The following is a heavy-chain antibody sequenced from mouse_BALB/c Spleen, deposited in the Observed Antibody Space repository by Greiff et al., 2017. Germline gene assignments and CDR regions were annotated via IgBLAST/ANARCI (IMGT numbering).Heavy chain of an antibody. CDR1: GFTFSSYG. Sequence: EVQRVESGGDLVKPGGSLKLSCAASGFTFSSYGMSWVRQTPDKRLEWVATISSGGSYTYYPDSVKGRFTISRDNAKNTLYLQMSSLKSEDTAMYYCARRRGDGYAMDYWGQGTSVTVSS. V-gene: IGHV5-6*01. J-gene: IGHJ4*01. CDR3: ARRRGDGYAMDY. CDR2: ISSGGSYT.